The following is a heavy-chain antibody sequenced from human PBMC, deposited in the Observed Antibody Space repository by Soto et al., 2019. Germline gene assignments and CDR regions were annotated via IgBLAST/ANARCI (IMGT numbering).Heavy chain of an antibody. CDR2: ISYDGSNK. V-gene: IGHV3-30*18. J-gene: IGHJ4*02. D-gene: IGHD1-20*01. CDR3: AKAKTHRLDGITGTAYYFDY. Sequence: GGSLRLSCAAPGFTFSSYGMHWVRQAPGKGLEWVAVISYDGSNKYYADSVKGRFTISRDNSKNTLYLQMNSLRAEDTAVYYCAKAKTHRLDGITGTAYYFDYWGQGTLVTVSS. CDR1: GFTFSSYG.